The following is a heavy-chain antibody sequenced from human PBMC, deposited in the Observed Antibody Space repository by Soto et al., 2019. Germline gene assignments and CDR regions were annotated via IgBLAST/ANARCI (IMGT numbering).Heavy chain of an antibody. CDR2: IKHDGSEK. V-gene: IGHV3-7*01. CDR3: ARGRGDY. Sequence: EVQLVESGGGLVQPGGSLRLSCATSGFTFRSYWMSWVRQAPGKGLEWVANIKHDGSEKLYVDSVKGRFTISRDNAENSLSLQINSLRAEDTAVYYCARGRGDYWGQGTLDTDSS. J-gene: IGHJ4*02. CDR1: GFTFRSYW.